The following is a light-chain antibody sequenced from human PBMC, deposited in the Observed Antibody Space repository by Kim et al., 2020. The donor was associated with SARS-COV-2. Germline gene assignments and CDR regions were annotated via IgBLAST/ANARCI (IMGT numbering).Light chain of an antibody. CDR3: RQVRPYPHT. V-gene: IGKV1-9*01. CDR1: QDISRF. J-gene: IGKJ2*01. Sequence: DIQLTQSPSFLSASVGDRVTVTCRASQDISRFLAWYQQKPGKAPKLLIYAESTLQSGVPSRFSGSGSGTEFTLTISNLQPEDFATYYCRQVRPYPHTFGQGTKLEI. CDR2: AES.